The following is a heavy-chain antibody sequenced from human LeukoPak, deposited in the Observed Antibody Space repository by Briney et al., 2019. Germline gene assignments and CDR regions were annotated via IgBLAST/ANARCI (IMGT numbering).Heavy chain of an antibody. CDR2: LSGSGADT. D-gene: IGHD2-2*01. J-gene: IGHJ4*02. CDR1: GFTFSKNA. Sequence: GGSLRLSCAASGFTFSKNAMSWVRQAPGKGLEWVSSLSGSGADTYYADSVKGWFTISRDNAKNTAYLQMNSLRAEDTAVYYCAKDPYGTRYFDYWGQGTLVTAS. V-gene: IGHV3-23*01. CDR3: AKDPYGTRYFDY.